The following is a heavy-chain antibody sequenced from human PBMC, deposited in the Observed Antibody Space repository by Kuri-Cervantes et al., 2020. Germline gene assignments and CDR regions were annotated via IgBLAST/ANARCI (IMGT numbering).Heavy chain of an antibody. Sequence: GGSPTLSCAASGFTFSSYWMHWVRQAQGKGLVGVSRINTDGSNKTHAASVRGDFTIARDKAKNTLYLEMNSLIAEDTAVYHCVRGASDLVGVDYWGQGTPVTVSS. V-gene: IGHV3-74*01. J-gene: IGHJ4*02. D-gene: IGHD2-21*02. CDR3: VRGASDLVGVDY. CDR1: GFTFSSYW. CDR2: INTDGSNK.